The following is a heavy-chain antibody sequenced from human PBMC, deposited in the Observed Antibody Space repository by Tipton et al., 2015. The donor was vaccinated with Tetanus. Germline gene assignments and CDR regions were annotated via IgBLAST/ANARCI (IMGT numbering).Heavy chain of an antibody. CDR1: GFTVSSNY. V-gene: IGHV3-53*01. J-gene: IGHJ4*02. CDR2: IYSGGST. Sequence: SLRLSCAASGFTVSSNYMSWVRQAPGKGLEWVSVIYSGGSTYYADSVKGRFTISRDNSKNTLYLQMNSLRAEDTAVYYCASQSLTGYYYDSSHDYWGQGTLVTVSS. CDR3: ASQSLTGYYYDSSHDY. D-gene: IGHD3-22*01.